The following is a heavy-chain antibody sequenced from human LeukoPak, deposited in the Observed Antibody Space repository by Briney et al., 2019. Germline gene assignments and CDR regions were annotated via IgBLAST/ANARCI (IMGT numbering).Heavy chain of an antibody. CDR2: IFYTGGT. Sequence: SETLSLTCSVSGGSITTSSDYWGWIRQPPEKGLEWIGSIFYTGGTYYNPSLKSRVTISVDTSKNQFSLKLSSVTAADTAVYYCARDRKSRAVAGFDYWGQGTLVTVSS. CDR3: ARDRKSRAVAGFDY. J-gene: IGHJ4*02. CDR1: GGSITTSSDY. V-gene: IGHV4-39*07. D-gene: IGHD6-19*01.